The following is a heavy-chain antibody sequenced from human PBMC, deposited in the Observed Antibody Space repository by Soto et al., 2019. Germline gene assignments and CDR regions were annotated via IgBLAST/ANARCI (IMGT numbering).Heavy chain of an antibody. V-gene: IGHV4-61*08. Sequence: PSETLSLTCTVSGGSISSGGYYWHWIRQPPGKGLEWIGFIYYSGSTNYNPSLNSRVTISVDMSKNQFSLKMSSVTAADTAVYYCARESHPRGYTFGYDYWGQGALVTVSS. CDR1: GGSISSGGYY. CDR3: ARESHPRGYTFGYDY. CDR2: IYYSGST. J-gene: IGHJ4*02. D-gene: IGHD5-18*01.